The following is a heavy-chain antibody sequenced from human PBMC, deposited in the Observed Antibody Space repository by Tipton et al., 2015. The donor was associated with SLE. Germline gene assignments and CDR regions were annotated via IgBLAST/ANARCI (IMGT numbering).Heavy chain of an antibody. D-gene: IGHD3-10*01. J-gene: IGHJ5*02. CDR1: GFTFSSYA. CDR2: ISYDGSNK. Sequence: SLRLSCAASGFTFSSYAMHWVRQAPGKGLEWLAVISYDGSNKYYADSVKGRFTISRDNSKNTLYLQMNSLRAEDTAVYYCARDGYYGSGRKNNWFDPWGQGTLVTVSS. V-gene: IGHV3-30*04. CDR3: ARDGYYGSGRKNNWFDP.